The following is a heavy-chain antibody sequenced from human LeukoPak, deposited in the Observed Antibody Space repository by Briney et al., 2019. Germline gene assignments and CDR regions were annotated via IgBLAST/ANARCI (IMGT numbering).Heavy chain of an antibody. CDR1: GFTFSGYA. CDR3: ARNRGASGYYWVDY. V-gene: IGHV3-30-3*01. Sequence: GGSLRLSCAAAGFTFSGYAMHWVREAPGKGLGWVAVISYDGNKEDYAGSVKGRFTISRDNSKNTLYLQMNSLRPEDTAVYYCARNRGASGYYWVDYWGQGTLVSVSS. CDR2: ISYDGNKE. D-gene: IGHD3-22*01. J-gene: IGHJ4*02.